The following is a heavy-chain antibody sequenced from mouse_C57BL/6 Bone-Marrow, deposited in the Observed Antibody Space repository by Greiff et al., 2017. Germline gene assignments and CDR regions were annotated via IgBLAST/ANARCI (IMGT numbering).Heavy chain of an antibody. Sequence: DVKLVESGGDLVKPGGSLKLSCAASGFTFSSYGMSWVRQTPDKRLEWVATISSGGSYTYYPDSVKGRFTISRYNAKNTLYLQMSSLKSEDTAMYYCARHETYYSNYGAYWGQGTLVTVSA. CDR3: ARHETYYSNYGAY. J-gene: IGHJ3*01. V-gene: IGHV5-6*02. CDR1: GFTFSSYG. CDR2: ISSGGSYT. D-gene: IGHD2-5*01.